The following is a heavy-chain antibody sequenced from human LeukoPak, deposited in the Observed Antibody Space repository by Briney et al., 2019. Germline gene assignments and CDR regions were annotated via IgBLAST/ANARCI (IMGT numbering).Heavy chain of an antibody. D-gene: IGHD2-2*03. Sequence: ASVKVSCKASGYTFTSYYMHWVRQAPGQGLEWMGIINPSGGSTSYAQKFQGRVTMTRGTSTSTVYMELSSLRSEDTAVYYCARERVDIVVVPAATGFDPWGQGTLVTVSS. CDR1: GYTFTSYY. CDR3: ARERVDIVVVPAATGFDP. J-gene: IGHJ5*02. CDR2: INPSGGST. V-gene: IGHV1-46*01.